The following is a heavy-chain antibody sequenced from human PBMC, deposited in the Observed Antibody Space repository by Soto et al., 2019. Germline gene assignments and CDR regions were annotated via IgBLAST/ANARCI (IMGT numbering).Heavy chain of an antibody. CDR2: ISPHSGHT. Sequence: QGQLVQSGGEVTKPGGSVKVSCNASGYTFTSYGISWVRQAPGQGLEWMGWISPHSGHTKDAQKVQGRVTLTTETSTGTAYMELRSLTSDDTAVYYCARDRCTPATCYTHRLDVWGQGTTVKVSS. CDR3: ARDRCTPATCYTHRLDV. CDR1: GYTFTSYG. J-gene: IGHJ6*02. D-gene: IGHD2-15*01. V-gene: IGHV1-18*04.